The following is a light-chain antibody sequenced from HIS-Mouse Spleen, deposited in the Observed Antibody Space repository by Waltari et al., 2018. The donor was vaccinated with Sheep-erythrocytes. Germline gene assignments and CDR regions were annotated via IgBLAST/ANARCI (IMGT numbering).Light chain of an antibody. J-gene: IGLJ3*02. CDR2: EGS. CDR3: CSYAGSSTWV. Sequence: QSALTQPAAVSGSPGLSITIFCTGTSSDVGSYNLVSWYQQHPGKAPELMIYEGSKRPSGVSNRFSGSKSGNTASLTISGLQAEDEADYYCCSYAGSSTWVFGGGTKLTVL. CDR1: SSDVGSYNL. V-gene: IGLV2-23*01.